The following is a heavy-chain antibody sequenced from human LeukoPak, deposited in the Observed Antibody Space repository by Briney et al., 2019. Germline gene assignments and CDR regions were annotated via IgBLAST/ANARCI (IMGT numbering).Heavy chain of an antibody. D-gene: IGHD3-22*01. Sequence: SETLSLTCTVSGGSISSYYWSWIRQPPGKGLHWIGYIYYSGSTNYNPSLKSRVTISVDTSKNQFSLKLSSVTAADTAVYYCARRKSPDSSGYSLYYYGMDVWGQGTTVTVSS. CDR2: IYYSGST. CDR3: ARRKSPDSSGYSLYYYGMDV. V-gene: IGHV4-59*08. J-gene: IGHJ6*02. CDR1: GGSISSYY.